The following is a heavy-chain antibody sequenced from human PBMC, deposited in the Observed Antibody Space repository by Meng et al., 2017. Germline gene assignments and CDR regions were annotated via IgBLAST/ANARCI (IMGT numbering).Heavy chain of an antibody. Sequence: QGALVESGAEVKKPGASVKVSCKASGYTFTGYYMHWVRQAPGQGLEWMGWINPNSGGTNYAQKFQGRVTMTRDTSISTAYMELSRLRSGDTAVYYCARGGYSSGVRVRHWSDPWGQGTLVAVSS. CDR2: INPNSGGT. J-gene: IGHJ5*02. CDR1: GYTFTGYY. CDR3: ARGGYSSGVRVRHWSDP. V-gene: IGHV1-2*02. D-gene: IGHD6-25*01.